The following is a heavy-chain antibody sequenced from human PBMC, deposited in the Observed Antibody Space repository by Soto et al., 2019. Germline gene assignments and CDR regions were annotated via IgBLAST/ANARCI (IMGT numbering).Heavy chain of an antibody. D-gene: IGHD2-15*01. CDR2: IYYSGST. J-gene: IGHJ5*02. CDR3: ARGGHRSHDDWFDP. Sequence: SETLSLTCTVSVGSISSGGYYWSWIRQHPGKGLEWIGYIYYSGSTYYNPSLKSRVTISVDTSKNQFSLKLSSVTAADTAVYYCARGGHRSHDDWFDPWGQGTLVTVSS. CDR1: VGSISSGGYY. V-gene: IGHV4-31*03.